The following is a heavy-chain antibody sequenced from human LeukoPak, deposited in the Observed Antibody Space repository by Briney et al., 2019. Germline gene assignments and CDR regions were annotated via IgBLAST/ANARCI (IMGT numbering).Heavy chain of an antibody. CDR1: GGSISSSSYY. D-gene: IGHD5-18*01. J-gene: IGHJ3*02. CDR3: GRDRLLDTATSDAFDI. CDR2: IYYSGST. V-gene: IGHV4-39*02. Sequence: SETLSLTCTVSGGSISSSSYYWGWIRQPPGKGLEWIGSIYYSGSTYYNPSLKSRVTISVDTSKHQFSLKLSSVTAADTAVYYCGRDRLLDTATSDAFDIWGQGTMVTVSS.